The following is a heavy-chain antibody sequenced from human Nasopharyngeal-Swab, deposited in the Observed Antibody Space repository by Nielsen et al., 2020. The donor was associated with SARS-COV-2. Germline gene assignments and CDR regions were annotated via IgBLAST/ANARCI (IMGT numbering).Heavy chain of an antibody. Sequence: SETLSLTCTVSGGSISSYYWSWIRQPPGKGLEWIGYIYYSGSTNYNPSLKSRVTISVDTSKNQFSLKLSPVTAADTAVYYCARAGWGYSSSWYIYYYYGMDVWGQGTTVTVSS. D-gene: IGHD6-13*01. J-gene: IGHJ6*02. V-gene: IGHV4-59*13. CDR2: IYYSGST. CDR3: ARAGWGYSSSWYIYYYYGMDV. CDR1: GGSISSYY.